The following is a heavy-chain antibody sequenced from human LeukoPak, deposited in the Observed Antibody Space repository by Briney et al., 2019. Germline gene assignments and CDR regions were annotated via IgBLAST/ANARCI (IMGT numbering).Heavy chain of an antibody. J-gene: IGHJ6*02. D-gene: IGHD3-3*01. CDR1: GYTFTSYA. CDR2: INAGNGNT. CDR3: ARAPSTNYDFWSGYFLLANNYYGMDV. V-gene: IGHV1-3*01. Sequence: GASVKVSCKASGYTFTSYAMHWVRQAPGQRLEWMGWINAGNGNTKYSQKFQGRVTITRDTSASTAYMELSSLRSEDTAVYYCARAPSTNYDFWSGYFLLANNYYGMDVWGQGTTVTVSS.